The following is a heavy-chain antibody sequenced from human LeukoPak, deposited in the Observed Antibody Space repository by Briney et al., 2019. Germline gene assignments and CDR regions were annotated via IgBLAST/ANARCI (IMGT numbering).Heavy chain of an antibody. J-gene: IGHJ4*02. Sequence: GGSLRLSCAASGFTFTTYDMTWVRQAPGKGLEWVSGISGSGRTTNYADSVKGRFTISRDNSKNTLFLQMNSLRAEDTAVYYCAKDRDCSSTSCYVPFDSWGQGTLVTVSS. CDR1: GFTFTTYD. D-gene: IGHD2-2*01. V-gene: IGHV3-23*01. CDR3: AKDRDCSSTSCYVPFDS. CDR2: ISGSGRTT.